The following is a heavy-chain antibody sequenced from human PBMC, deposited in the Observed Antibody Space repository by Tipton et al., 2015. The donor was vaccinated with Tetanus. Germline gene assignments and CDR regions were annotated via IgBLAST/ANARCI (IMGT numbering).Heavy chain of an antibody. CDR3: ARSIPAGPVWPYEH. D-gene: IGHD2-21*01. V-gene: IGHV4-39*01. CDR2: IQRGGST. Sequence: TLSLTCIVSGGSMSGSGHYGAWVRQPPGKGLEWIGEIQRGGSTNYNPSLKSRVSMSLDTSKNQISLRLTSVTAADTAVYYCARSIPAGPVWPYEHWGQGTLVTVSS. CDR1: GGSMSGSGHY. J-gene: IGHJ4*02.